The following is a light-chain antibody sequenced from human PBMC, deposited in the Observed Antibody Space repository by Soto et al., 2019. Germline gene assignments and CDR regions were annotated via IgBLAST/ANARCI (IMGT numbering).Light chain of an antibody. CDR3: SSYAISSSYV. CDR1: SNDIGAYKF. V-gene: IGLV2-14*01. Sequence: QSALTQPASVSGSPGQSVTISCTGTSNDIGAYKFVSWYKQYPGTAPKLLIFEVSHRPSGVSNRFSGSKSGNTASLTISGLLTEDEADYCCSSYAISSSYVLGTGTKVTVL. CDR2: EVS. J-gene: IGLJ1*01.